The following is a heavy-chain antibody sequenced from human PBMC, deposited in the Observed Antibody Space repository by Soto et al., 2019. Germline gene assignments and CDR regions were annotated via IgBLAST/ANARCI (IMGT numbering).Heavy chain of an antibody. V-gene: IGHV1-69*13. CDR2: IIPIFGTA. J-gene: IGHJ6*02. Sequence: SVKVSCKASGGTFSSYAISWVRQAPGQGLEWMGGIIPIFGTANYAQKFQGRVTITADESTSTAYMELSSLRSEDTAVYYCARVGYYGSGSKYYYYYGMDVWGRGTTVTVSS. D-gene: IGHD3-10*01. CDR1: GGTFSSYA. CDR3: ARVGYYGSGSKYYYYYGMDV.